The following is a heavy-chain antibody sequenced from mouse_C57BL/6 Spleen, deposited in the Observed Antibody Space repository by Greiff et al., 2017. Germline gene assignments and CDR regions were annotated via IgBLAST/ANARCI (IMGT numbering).Heavy chain of an antibody. CDR1: GFTFSSYA. CDR2: ISSGGDYI. CDR3: TRGHGYDEGYAMDY. Sequence: EVKLVESGEGLVKPGGSLKLSCAASGFTFSSYAMSWVRQTPEKRLEWVAYISSGGDYIYYADTVKGRFTISRDNARNTLYLQMSSLKSEDTAMYYCTRGHGYDEGYAMDYGGQGTSVTVSS. D-gene: IGHD2-2*01. J-gene: IGHJ4*01. V-gene: IGHV5-9-1*02.